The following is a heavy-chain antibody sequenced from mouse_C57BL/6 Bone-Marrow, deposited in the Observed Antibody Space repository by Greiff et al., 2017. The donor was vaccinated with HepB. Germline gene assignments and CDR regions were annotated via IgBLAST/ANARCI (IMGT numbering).Heavy chain of an antibody. J-gene: IGHJ1*03. CDR3: ARHAGGYFSYWYFDV. V-gene: IGHV2-6-1*01. CDR2: IWSDGST. CDR1: GFSLTSYG. Sequence: QVQLKESGPGLVAPSQSLSITCTVSGFSLTSYGVHWVRQPPGKGLEWLVVIWSDGSTTYNSALKSRLSISKDNSKSQVFLKMNSLQTDDTAMYYCARHAGGYFSYWYFDVWGTGTTVTVSS. D-gene: IGHD2-3*01.